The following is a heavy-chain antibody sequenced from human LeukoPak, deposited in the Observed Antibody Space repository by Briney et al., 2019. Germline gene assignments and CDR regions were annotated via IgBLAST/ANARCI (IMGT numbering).Heavy chain of an antibody. V-gene: IGHV4-4*02. Sequence: SETLSLTCAVSGGSISSSNWWSWARQPPGKGLEWIGEIYHSGSTNYNPSLKSRVTISVDKSKNQFSLKLSSVTAADTAVYYCARSTYCGGDCYWSTNNWFDPWGQGTLVTVSS. CDR3: ARSTYCGGDCYWSTNNWFDP. J-gene: IGHJ5*02. CDR2: IYHSGST. D-gene: IGHD2-21*02. CDR1: GGSISSSNW.